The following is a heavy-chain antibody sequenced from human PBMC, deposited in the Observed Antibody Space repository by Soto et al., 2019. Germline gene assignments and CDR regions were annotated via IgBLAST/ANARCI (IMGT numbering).Heavy chain of an antibody. V-gene: IGHV3-7*03. CDR1: GFTFSSYW. Sequence: QPVGSLRLSCAAPGFTFSSYWMSWVRQAPGKGLEWVANIKQDGSEKYYVDSVKGRFTISRDNAKNSLYLQMNSLRAEDTAVYYCAREQPSGWYEFNWFDPWGQGTLVTVSS. J-gene: IGHJ5*02. CDR3: AREQPSGWYEFNWFDP. D-gene: IGHD6-19*01. CDR2: IKQDGSEK.